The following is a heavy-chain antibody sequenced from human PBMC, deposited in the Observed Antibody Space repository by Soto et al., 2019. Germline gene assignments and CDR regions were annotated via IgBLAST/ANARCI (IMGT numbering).Heavy chain of an antibody. J-gene: IGHJ4*02. V-gene: IGHV1-24*01. CDR3: ATQGFTHYYDSSGYYYGGG. CDR1: GYTLTELS. CDR2: FDPEDGET. D-gene: IGHD3-22*01. Sequence: ASVKVSCKVSGYTLTELSMHWVRQAPGKGLEWMGGFDPEDGETIYAQKFQGRVTMTEDTSTDTAYMELSSLRSEDTAVYYCATQGFTHYYDSSGYYYGGGWGQGTLVTVSS.